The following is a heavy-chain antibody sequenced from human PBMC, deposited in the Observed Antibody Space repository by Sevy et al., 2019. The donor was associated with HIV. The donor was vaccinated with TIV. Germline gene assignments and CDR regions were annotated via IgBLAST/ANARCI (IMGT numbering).Heavy chain of an antibody. Sequence: ASVKVSYKASGGTFSSYGISWVRQAPRQGLEWIGGIIPILGTVNYAQKFQGRVTITADESTKTAYMELSSLRSEDTAVYYCARGGGNGWYYFDYWGQETLVTVSS. J-gene: IGHJ4*02. V-gene: IGHV1-69*13. CDR2: IIPILGTV. CDR1: GGTFSSYG. CDR3: ARGGGNGWYYFDY. D-gene: IGHD6-19*01.